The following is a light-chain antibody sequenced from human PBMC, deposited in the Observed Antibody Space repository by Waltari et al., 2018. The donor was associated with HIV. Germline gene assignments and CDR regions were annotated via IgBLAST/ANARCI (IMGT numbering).Light chain of an antibody. Sequence: QSVLTQPPSASGTPGQRVPISCSGSSSNIGTDTVTWYQQVPGTAPKLLIYRNSQRPSGVPDRFSGSKSGASASLAISGLQSDDEADYYCAAWDNNVNAWVFGGGTKLTVL. CDR3: AAWDNNVNAWV. CDR2: RNS. V-gene: IGLV1-44*01. J-gene: IGLJ3*02. CDR1: SSNIGTDT.